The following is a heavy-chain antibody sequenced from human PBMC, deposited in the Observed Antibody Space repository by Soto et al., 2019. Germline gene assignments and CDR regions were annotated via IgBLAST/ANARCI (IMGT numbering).Heavy chain of an antibody. CDR2: IWYDGSNK. D-gene: IGHD6-13*01. CDR3: ARDPGATIAAAGPLWFAP. J-gene: IGHJ5*02. Sequence: QVQLVESGGGVVQPGRSLRLSCAASGFTFSSYGMHWVRQAPGKGLEWVAVIWYDGSNKYYADSVKGRFTISRDNSKNPLYLQMNSLRAEHTAVYYCARDPGATIAAAGPLWFAPCGQGTLVTVSS. CDR1: GFTFSSYG. V-gene: IGHV3-33*01.